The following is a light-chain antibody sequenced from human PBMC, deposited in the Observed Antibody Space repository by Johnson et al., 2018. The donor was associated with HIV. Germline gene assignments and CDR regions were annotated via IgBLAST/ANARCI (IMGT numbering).Light chain of an antibody. CDR2: DNN. CDR3: GTWDTSLRVVF. Sequence: QSVLTQPPSVSAAPGQKVTISCSGSSSNIGNNYVSWYQQFPGTAPKLLIYDNNKRPSGIPDRFSGSKSGTSATLGITGLQTGEEADYSCGTWDTSLRVVFFGTGTRFTVL. V-gene: IGLV1-51*01. CDR1: SSNIGNNY. J-gene: IGLJ1*01.